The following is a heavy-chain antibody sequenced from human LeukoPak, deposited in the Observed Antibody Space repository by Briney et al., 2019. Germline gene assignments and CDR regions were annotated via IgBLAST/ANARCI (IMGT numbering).Heavy chain of an antibody. CDR2: IYYSGST. D-gene: IGHD2-15*01. CDR1: GGSISSYY. CDR3: ARVALNYCSGGSCYPFFDY. J-gene: IGHJ4*02. V-gene: IGHV4-59*01. Sequence: SETLSLTCTVSGGSISSYYWSWIRQPPGKGLKWIGYIYYSGSTNYNPSLKSRVTISVDTSKNQFSLKLSSVTAADTAVYYCARVALNYCSGGSCYPFFDYWGQGTLVTVSS.